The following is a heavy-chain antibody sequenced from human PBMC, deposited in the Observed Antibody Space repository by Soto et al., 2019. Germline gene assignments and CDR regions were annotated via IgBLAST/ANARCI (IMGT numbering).Heavy chain of an antibody. CDR2: ISISSSDR. CDR1: GFTLRTYT. J-gene: IGHJ4*01. CDR3: VRGMNPLF. V-gene: IGHV3-21*06. Sequence: GGSLRLSCAASGFTLRTYTMNWVRQAPGKGLEWVSSISISSSDRYYADSVRGRFTISRDNAKNALYLQMNSLRADDTAVYFCVRGMNPLFGGQGSLVTVSS.